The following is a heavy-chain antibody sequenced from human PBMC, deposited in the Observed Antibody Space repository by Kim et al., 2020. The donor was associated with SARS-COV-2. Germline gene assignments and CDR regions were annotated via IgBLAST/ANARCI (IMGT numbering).Heavy chain of an antibody. CDR3: ARDETLSQYSSGWYHYDYG. V-gene: IGHV4-59*01. D-gene: IGHD6-19*01. CDR2: IYYSGST. Sequence: SETLSLTCTVSGGSISSYYWSWIRQPPGKGLEWIGYIYYSGSTNYNPSLKRRVTISVDKSKNQFSLKLSSVTAADTAVYYCARDETLSQYSSGWYHYDYG. CDR1: GGSISSYY. J-gene: IGHJ6*01.